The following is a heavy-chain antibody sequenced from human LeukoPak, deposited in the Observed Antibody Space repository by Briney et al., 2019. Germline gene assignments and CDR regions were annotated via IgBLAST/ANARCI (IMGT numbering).Heavy chain of an antibody. V-gene: IGHV3-23*01. D-gene: IGHD2-8*01. Sequence: GGSLRLSCGTSGFIFRTYAMTWVRQAPGKGLEWVSTITDIGDRAFYIDSVGGRFTISRDDSKNTLYLQMNSLRAEDTAVYYCARDRHCANGVCHSPPGMDVWGQGTTVTVSS. CDR2: ITDIGDRA. CDR3: ARDRHCANGVCHSPPGMDV. CDR1: GFIFRTYA. J-gene: IGHJ6*02.